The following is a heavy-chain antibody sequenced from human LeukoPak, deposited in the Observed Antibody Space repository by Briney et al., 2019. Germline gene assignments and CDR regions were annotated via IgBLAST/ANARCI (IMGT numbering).Heavy chain of an antibody. D-gene: IGHD6-19*01. Sequence: KPSEALSLTCTVSGCSISSGSYYWSWIRQPAGKGLEWIGRIYTSGSTNYNPSLKSRVTISVDTSKNQFSLKLSSVTAADTAVYYCARVVRGIAVAGTAFDYWGQGTLVTVSS. CDR2: IYTSGST. CDR1: GCSISSGSYY. CDR3: ARVVRGIAVAGTAFDY. J-gene: IGHJ4*02. V-gene: IGHV4-61*02.